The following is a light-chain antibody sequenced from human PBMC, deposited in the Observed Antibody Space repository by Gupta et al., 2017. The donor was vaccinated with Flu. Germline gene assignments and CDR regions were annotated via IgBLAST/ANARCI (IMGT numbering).Light chain of an antibody. CDR3: LSYDSSLSGSFV. J-gene: IGLJ1*01. Sequence: TTSCTGSSSNIGAGDDVEWYQQLPGAAPKLLIYGDTERPSGVPDRCSGSRSGASAALAVTGLQAEEEDDYYCLSYDSSLSGSFVFGTGTKVTVL. CDR2: GDT. CDR1: SSNIGAGDD. V-gene: IGLV1-40*01.